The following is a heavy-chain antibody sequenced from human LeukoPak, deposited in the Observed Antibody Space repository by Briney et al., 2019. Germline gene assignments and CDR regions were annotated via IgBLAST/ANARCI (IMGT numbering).Heavy chain of an antibody. J-gene: IGHJ4*02. CDR1: GYSISSAYY. Sequence: PSETLSLTCTVSGYSISSAYYWGWIRQPPGKGLEWIGYIHYSGSTYYNPSLKSRVTISVDTSKNQVSLKPSSVAAADTAGYYCATGFWSRYYHYWGQGTLVTVSS. CDR3: ATGFWSRYYHY. CDR2: IHYSGST. D-gene: IGHD2-8*02. V-gene: IGHV4-38-2*02.